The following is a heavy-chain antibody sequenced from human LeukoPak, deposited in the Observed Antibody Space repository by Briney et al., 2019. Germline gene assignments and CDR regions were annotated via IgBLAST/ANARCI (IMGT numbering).Heavy chain of an antibody. CDR1: GYSFPSYW. CDR2: IYPGDSDT. J-gene: IGHJ4*02. D-gene: IGHD3-22*01. V-gene: IGHV5-51*01. Sequence: GESLKISCQGSGYSFPSYWIGWVRQMPGKGLEWMGIIYPGDSDTRYSPSFQGQVTISADKSISTAYLQWSSLKASDTAMYYCAILAYDSSGYYPYYFDYWGQGTLVTVSS. CDR3: AILAYDSSGYYPYYFDY.